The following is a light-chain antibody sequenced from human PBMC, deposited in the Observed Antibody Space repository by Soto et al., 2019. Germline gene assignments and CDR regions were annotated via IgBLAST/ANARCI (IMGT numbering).Light chain of an antibody. V-gene: IGLV2-14*01. Sequence: QSVLTQPASVSGSPGQSITISCTGTSSDVGGYNYVSWYQQYPGKAPKLMIYEVSNRPSGVPNRFSGSKSGNTASLTISGLQAEDEADYYCNSYTSSSTLVFGTGTKVTVL. CDR3: NSYTSSSTLV. CDR2: EVS. CDR1: SSDVGGYNY. J-gene: IGLJ1*01.